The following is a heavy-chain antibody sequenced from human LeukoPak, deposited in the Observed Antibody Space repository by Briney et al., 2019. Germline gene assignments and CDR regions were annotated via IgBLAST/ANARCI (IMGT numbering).Heavy chain of an antibody. V-gene: IGHV1-2*02. D-gene: IGHD1-26*01. J-gene: IGHJ4*02. CDR3: ARPNSVGPTVYFDY. Sequence: ASVKVSCKASGYTFTAYYMHWVRQAPGQGLEWMGWINPNSGNTNYAQKFQGRVTMTRDTSISTAYMELSRLRSDDTAVYYCARPNSVGPTVYFDYWGQGIPVTVSP. CDR1: GYTFTAYY. CDR2: INPNSGNT.